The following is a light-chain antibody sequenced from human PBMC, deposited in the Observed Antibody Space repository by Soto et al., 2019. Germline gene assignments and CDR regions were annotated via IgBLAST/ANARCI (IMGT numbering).Light chain of an antibody. CDR3: QPYDNLPIT. Sequence: EIQRTQYSSSLSASLGDRVTITGRASPDISSYLDWYQQKPGKANKLLIYDASNLETGVPSRFSGSGSGTDFTFTISSLQPEDIATYYCQPYDNLPITVGQGTRLEIK. CDR1: PDISSY. CDR2: DAS. V-gene: IGKV1-33*01. J-gene: IGKJ5*01.